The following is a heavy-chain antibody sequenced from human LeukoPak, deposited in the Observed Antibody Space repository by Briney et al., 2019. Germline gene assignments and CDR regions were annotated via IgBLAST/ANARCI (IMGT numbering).Heavy chain of an antibody. J-gene: IGHJ4*02. CDR3: ARPLGYCTSGNCFPDY. Sequence: GESLRLSCAASGFTFSSYSMNWVRQAPGKGLEWVSSISGSSSNIYYADSVKGRFTISRDNAKNSLYLQMNSLRAEDTAVYYCARPLGYCTSGNCFPDYWGQGTLVTVSS. CDR2: ISGSSSNI. CDR1: GFTFSSYS. V-gene: IGHV3-21*01. D-gene: IGHD2-8*01.